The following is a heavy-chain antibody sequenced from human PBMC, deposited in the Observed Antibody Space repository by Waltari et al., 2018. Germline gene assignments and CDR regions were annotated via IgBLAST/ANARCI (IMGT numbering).Heavy chain of an antibody. CDR1: GFTFSSYS. D-gene: IGHD6-13*01. J-gene: IGHJ4*02. V-gene: IGHV3-21*01. CDR2: ISSSSSYI. Sequence: EVQLVESGGGLVKPGGSLRRSCAASGFTFSSYSMHWVRPAQGKGLEWVSSISSSSSYIYYADSVKGRFTISRDNAKNSLYLQMNSLRAEDTAVYYCARDGYSSSWLDYWGQGTLVTVSS. CDR3: ARDGYSSSWLDY.